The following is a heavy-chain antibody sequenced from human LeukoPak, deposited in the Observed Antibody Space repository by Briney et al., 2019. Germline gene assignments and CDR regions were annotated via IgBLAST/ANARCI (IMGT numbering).Heavy chain of an antibody. CDR3: ARGDYYYDSSGKGAHAFDI. CDR2: INTNTGNP. V-gene: IGHV7-4-1*02. D-gene: IGHD3-22*01. J-gene: IGHJ3*02. Sequence: GASVKVSCKASGYTFTSYAMNWVRQAPGQGLEWMGWINTNTGNPTYAQGFTGRFVFSLDTSVSTAYLQISSLKAEDTAVYYCARGDYYYDSSGKGAHAFDIWGQGTMVTVSS. CDR1: GYTFTSYA.